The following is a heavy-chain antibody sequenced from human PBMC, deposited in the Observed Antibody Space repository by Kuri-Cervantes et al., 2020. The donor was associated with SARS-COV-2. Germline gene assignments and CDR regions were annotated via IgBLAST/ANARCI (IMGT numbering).Heavy chain of an antibody. Sequence: ESLKISCTVSGGSISSYYWSWIRQPPGKGLEWIGYIYYSGSTNYNPSLKSRVTISVDTSKNQFSLELTSVTAADTAIYYCASEYSTTTFRPAGNSYNKYFDYWGQGTQVTVSS. CDR3: ASEYSTTTFRPAGNSYNKYFDY. J-gene: IGHJ4*02. CDR2: IYYSGST. D-gene: IGHD2-2*01. V-gene: IGHV4-59*08. CDR1: GGSISSYY.